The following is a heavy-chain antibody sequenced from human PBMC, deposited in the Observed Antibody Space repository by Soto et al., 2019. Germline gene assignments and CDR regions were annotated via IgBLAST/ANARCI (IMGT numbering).Heavy chain of an antibody. V-gene: IGHV4-39*01. CDR1: GGSISSSSYY. J-gene: IGHJ6*02. CDR2: IYYSGST. D-gene: IGHD3-22*01. Sequence: QLQLQESGPGLVKPSETLSLTCTVSGGSISSSSYYWGWIRQPPGKGLEWIGSIYYSGSTYYKPSLKSRVTMSVDRSKNQFSLKLSSVTAADTAVYYCARRLYYDSSGFEGGGMDVWGQGTTVTVSS. CDR3: ARRLYYDSSGFEGGGMDV.